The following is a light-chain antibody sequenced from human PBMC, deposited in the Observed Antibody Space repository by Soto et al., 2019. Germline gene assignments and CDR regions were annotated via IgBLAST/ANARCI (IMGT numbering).Light chain of an antibody. Sequence: DIQMTQSPSSLSAFVGGRVTFPCRASQGISNYLAWYQQKPGKVPKVLIYAASTLQSGVPSRFSGSGSGTDFTLTISSLQPEDVATYYCQQYHSPPFTFGPGTKVDIK. CDR2: AAS. V-gene: IGKV1-27*01. J-gene: IGKJ3*01. CDR3: QQYHSPPFT. CDR1: QGISNY.